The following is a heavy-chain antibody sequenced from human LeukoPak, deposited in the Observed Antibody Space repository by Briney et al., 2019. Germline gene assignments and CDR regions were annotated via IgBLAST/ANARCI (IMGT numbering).Heavy chain of an antibody. V-gene: IGHV1-8*01. CDR3: ARDYCSSTSCHTPYYYYYGMDV. J-gene: IGHJ6*02. Sequence: ASVKVSCKASGYTFTSYDINWVRQATGQGLEWMGWMNPNSGNTGYAQKFQGRVTMTRNTSISTAYMELSSLRSEDTAVYYCARDYCSSTSCHTPYYYYYGMDVWGQGTTVTVSS. CDR1: GYTFTSYD. CDR2: MNPNSGNT. D-gene: IGHD2-2*01.